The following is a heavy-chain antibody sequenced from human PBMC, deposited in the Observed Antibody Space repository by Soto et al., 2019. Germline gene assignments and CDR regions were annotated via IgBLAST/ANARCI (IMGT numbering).Heavy chain of an antibody. CDR3: ARETSLWFGERNNKDEY. D-gene: IGHD3-10*01. CDR1: GYTFTSYG. J-gene: IGHJ4*02. Sequence: ASVKVSCKASGYTFTSYGISWVRQAPGQGLEWMGWISAYNGNTNYAQKLQGRVTMTTDTSTSTAYMELRSLRSDDTAVYYCARETSLWFGERNNKDEYWGQGTLVTVSS. CDR2: ISAYNGNT. V-gene: IGHV1-18*01.